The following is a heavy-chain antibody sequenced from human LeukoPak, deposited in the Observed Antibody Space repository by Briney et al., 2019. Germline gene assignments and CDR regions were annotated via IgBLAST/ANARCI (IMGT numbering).Heavy chain of an antibody. CDR1: GVTFTSYY. Sequence: SETLSLTCTASGVTFTSYYWSWIRQPPGKRLEWIGYIYNSGITSYNASFKSRVNISIDTPKNQVSLKLTSVTAADTAVYSCARAGYPSRGFDYWGQGILVTVSS. V-gene: IGHV4-59*01. CDR3: ARAGYPSRGFDY. CDR2: IYNSGIT. D-gene: IGHD2-15*01. J-gene: IGHJ4*02.